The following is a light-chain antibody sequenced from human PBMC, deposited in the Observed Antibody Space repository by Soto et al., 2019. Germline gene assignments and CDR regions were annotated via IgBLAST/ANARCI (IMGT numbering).Light chain of an antibody. CDR2: GAY. CDR3: QQYGSSPET. V-gene: IGKV3-20*01. CDR1: QSVSSN. J-gene: IGKJ1*01. Sequence: EIVMTQSPATLSVPPGKRATLSCRASQSVSSNLAWSQLKPGQAPRLLIHGAYNRATGITDRFSGSGSGTDFTLTISRLEPEDFAVYYCQQYGSSPETFGQGTKVEIK.